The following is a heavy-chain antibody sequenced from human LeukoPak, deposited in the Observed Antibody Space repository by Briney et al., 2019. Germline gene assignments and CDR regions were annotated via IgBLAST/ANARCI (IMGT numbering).Heavy chain of an antibody. D-gene: IGHD6-6*01. Sequence: PSETLSLTCTVSGGSISSSSYYWGWIRQPPGKGLEWIGSIYYSGSTYYNPSLKSRVTISVDTSKNQFSLKLSSVTAAETAVYYCARRGIAARLWYFDLWGRGTLVTVSS. CDR2: IYYSGST. CDR3: ARRGIAARLWYFDL. CDR1: GGSISSSSYY. J-gene: IGHJ2*01. V-gene: IGHV4-39*01.